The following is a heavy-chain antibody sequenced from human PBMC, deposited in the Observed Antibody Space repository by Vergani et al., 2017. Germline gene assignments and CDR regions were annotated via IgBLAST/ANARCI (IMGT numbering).Heavy chain of an antibody. V-gene: IGHV1-2*02. Sequence: VSCKASGYTFTGYYMHWVRQAPGQGLEWMGWINPNSGGTNYAQKFQGRVTMTRDTSISTAYMELSRLRSDDTAVYYCARDGEDYYDSSGPSGYWGQGTLVTVSS. CDR2: INPNSGGT. CDR3: ARDGEDYYDSSGPSGY. D-gene: IGHD3-22*01. CDR1: GYTFTGYY. J-gene: IGHJ4*02.